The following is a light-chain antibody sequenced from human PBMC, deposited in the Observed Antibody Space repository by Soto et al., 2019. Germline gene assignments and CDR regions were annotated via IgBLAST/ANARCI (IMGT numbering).Light chain of an antibody. CDR3: QQYNSYSPWT. CDR1: QTISSW. J-gene: IGKJ1*01. CDR2: KAS. V-gene: IGKV1-5*03. Sequence: DIQMTQSPSTLAGSVGDRVTITCRASQTISSWLAWYQQKPGKATKLLIYKASTLKSGVPSRFSGSGSGTDFTLTIRSLQPDDFADYYCQQYNSYSPWTFGQGTKVDIK.